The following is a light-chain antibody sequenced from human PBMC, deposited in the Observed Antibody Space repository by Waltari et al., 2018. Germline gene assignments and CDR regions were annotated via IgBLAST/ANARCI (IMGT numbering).Light chain of an antibody. CDR3: LECDRTTVV. J-gene: IGLJ2*01. CDR2: QHN. V-gene: IGLV3-1*01. CDR1: NLGLKD. Sequence: SYELTQPPSVSVSPGRTASITCSGDNLGLKDAYWYQQRPVQSPVLVIYQHNRRPSVIPERFSGSKSGDTATLTSSGTQAMDKADNYCLECDRTTVVFGGGTKLTVL.